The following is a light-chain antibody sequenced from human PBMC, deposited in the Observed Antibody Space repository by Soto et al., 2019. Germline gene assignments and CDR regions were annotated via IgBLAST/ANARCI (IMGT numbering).Light chain of an antibody. CDR2: EVN. CDR3: SSSTDTSIL. V-gene: IGLV2-14*02. Sequence: QSALTQPASVSGSPGQSITISCTGTSSDVGTYNLVSWYQQHPGNAPKLIIYEVNYRPSGVSSRFSGSRSGNTASLTISGLQAEDEAHYYCSSSTDTSILFGGGTKVTVL. CDR1: SSDVGTYNL. J-gene: IGLJ2*01.